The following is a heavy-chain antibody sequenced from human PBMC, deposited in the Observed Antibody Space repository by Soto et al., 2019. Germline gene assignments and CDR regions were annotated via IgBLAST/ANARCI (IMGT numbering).Heavy chain of an antibody. V-gene: IGHV4-61*01. J-gene: IGHJ6*02. D-gene: IGHD5-12*01. CDR3: AASAPPATNYYYAMDV. CDR1: GGSGSSGSFY. Sequence: SETLSLTCTVSGGSGSSGSFYWSWMRRPPGKGLEWIGYFYDSGSTNYNPSLRSRVTMSVDTSKNQFSLKLSSVTAADKAVYYCAASAPPATNYYYAMDVWGQGTTVTVSS. CDR2: FYDSGST.